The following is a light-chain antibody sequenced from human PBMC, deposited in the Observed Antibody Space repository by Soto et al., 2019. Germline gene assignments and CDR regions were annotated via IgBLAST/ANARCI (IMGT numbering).Light chain of an antibody. CDR1: SSDVGGYNY. Sequence: LTQPASVSGSPGRSITISCTGTSSDVGGYNYVSWYQQHPGKAPKLMIYDVSNRPSGVSNRFSGSKSGNTASLTISGLQAEDEADYYCSSYTSSRTLYVFGTGTKVTVL. J-gene: IGLJ1*01. CDR3: SSYTSSRTLYV. V-gene: IGLV2-14*01. CDR2: DVS.